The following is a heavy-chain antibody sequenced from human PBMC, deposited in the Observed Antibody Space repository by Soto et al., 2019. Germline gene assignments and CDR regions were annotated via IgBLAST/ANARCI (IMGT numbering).Heavy chain of an antibody. V-gene: IGHV3-53*01. J-gene: IGHJ6*02. Sequence: GGSLRLSCAASGLSVSSSDMSWVRQASGKGLEWVSVIYSGGSTHDADSVKGRFTISRDNSKNTVHLQMNSLRVDDTAVYFCSTSSRNEYHFAMDAWGQGTTVTVS. CDR1: GLSVSSSD. CDR2: IYSGGST. CDR3: STSSRNEYHFAMDA. D-gene: IGHD6-6*01.